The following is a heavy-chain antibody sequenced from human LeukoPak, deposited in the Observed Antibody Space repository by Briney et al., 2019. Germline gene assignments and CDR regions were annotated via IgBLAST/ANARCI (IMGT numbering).Heavy chain of an antibody. CDR3: AKRGVVIRVILVGFHKEAYYFDS. D-gene: IGHD3-22*01. CDR2: IDNDGTHT. CDR1: GFTLSSYW. Sequence: PGGSLRLSCAASGFTLSSYWMHWVRQAPGTGPVWVSYIDNDGTHTAYADSVKGRFTISRDNRKNTLYLQMNSLRAEDTAVYFCAKRGVVIRVILVGFHKEAYYFDSWGQGALVTVSS. V-gene: IGHV3-74*01. J-gene: IGHJ4*02.